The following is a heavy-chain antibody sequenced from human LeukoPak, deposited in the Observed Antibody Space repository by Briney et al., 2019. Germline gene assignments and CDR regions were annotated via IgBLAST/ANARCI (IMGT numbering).Heavy chain of an antibody. V-gene: IGHV3-30*18. CDR1: RFTFLNYA. D-gene: IGHD3-3*01. J-gene: IGHJ4*02. CDR2: ISYDGSNK. CDR3: AKPITIFGVVIGPVDY. Sequence: GGSLRLSCAASRFTFLNYAVNWVRQAPGKGLEWVAVISYDGSNKYYADSVKGRFTISRDNSKNTLYLQMNSLRAEDTAVYYCAKPITIFGVVIGPVDYWGQGTLVTVSS.